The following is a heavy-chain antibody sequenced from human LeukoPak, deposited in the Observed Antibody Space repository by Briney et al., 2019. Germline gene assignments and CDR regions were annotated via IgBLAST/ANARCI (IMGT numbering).Heavy chain of an antibody. Sequence: PSETLSLTCTVSGGSISSSSYYWGWIRQPPGKGLEWIVSIYYSGSTYYNPSLKSRVTISVDTSKNQFSLKLSSVTAADTAVYYCARFPIGGNYYDSSINYWGQGTLVTVSS. CDR2: IYYSGST. CDR3: ARFPIGGNYYDSSINY. D-gene: IGHD3-22*01. J-gene: IGHJ4*02. CDR1: GGSISSSSYY. V-gene: IGHV4-39*07.